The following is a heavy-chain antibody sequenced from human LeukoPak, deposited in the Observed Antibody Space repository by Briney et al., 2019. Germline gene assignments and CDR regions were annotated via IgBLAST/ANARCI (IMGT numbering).Heavy chain of an antibody. CDR3: ARHGSGSYYYYGMDV. CDR1: GYSFTSYW. Sequence: GESLRISCKGSGYSFTSYWISWVRQMPGKGLEWMGRIDPSDSYTIYSPSFQGHVTISADKSISTAYLQWSSLKASDTAMYYCARHGSGSYYYYGMDVWGQGTTVTVSS. D-gene: IGHD3-10*01. CDR2: IDPSDSYT. J-gene: IGHJ6*02. V-gene: IGHV5-10-1*01.